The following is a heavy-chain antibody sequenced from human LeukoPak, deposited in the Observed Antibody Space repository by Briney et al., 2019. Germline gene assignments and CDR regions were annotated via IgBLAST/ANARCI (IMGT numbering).Heavy chain of an antibody. J-gene: IGHJ6*02. CDR2: IYYSGST. CDR3: ARTTVTTPYYYYGMDV. Sequence: PSQTLSLTCTVSGGSISSGDYYWSWIRQPPGKGLEWIGYIYYSGSTYYNPSLKSRVTISVDTSKNQFSQKLSSVTAADMAVYYCARTTVTTPYYYYGMDVWGQGTTVTVSS. V-gene: IGHV4-30-4*08. D-gene: IGHD4-17*01. CDR1: GGSISSGDYY.